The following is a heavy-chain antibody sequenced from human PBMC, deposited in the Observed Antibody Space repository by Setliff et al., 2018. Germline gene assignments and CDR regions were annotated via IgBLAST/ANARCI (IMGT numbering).Heavy chain of an antibody. CDR3: ARDRREIVGYDAFDI. D-gene: IGHD2-15*01. V-gene: IGHV4-59*11. J-gene: IGHJ3*02. CDR2: IYYTGST. CDR1: GDSISSHY. Sequence: SETLSLTCTVSGDSISSHYWSWIRQPPGKGLEWIGYIYYTGSTNYNPSLKSRVAISVDTAKNQFSLKLSSVTAADTAVYFCARDRREIVGYDAFDIWGQGTMVTVSS.